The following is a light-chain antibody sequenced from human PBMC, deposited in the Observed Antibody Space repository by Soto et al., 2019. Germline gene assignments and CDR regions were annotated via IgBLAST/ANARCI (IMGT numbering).Light chain of an antibody. Sequence: QSVLTQPASVSGSPGQSITISCTGTNSDIGAYNRVSWYQKYPGKAPKLMIYDVSNRPSGVSNRFSGSKSGNSASLTISGLQAEEEADYYCNSYTTSSTYVFGTGTKVTVL. V-gene: IGLV2-14*01. CDR1: NSDIGAYNR. J-gene: IGLJ1*01. CDR3: NSYTTSSTYV. CDR2: DVS.